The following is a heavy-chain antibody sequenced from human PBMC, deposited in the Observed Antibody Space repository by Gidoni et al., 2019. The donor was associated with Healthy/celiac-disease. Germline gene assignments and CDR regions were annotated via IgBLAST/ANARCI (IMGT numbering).Heavy chain of an antibody. Sequence: EVQLVESGGGLVQPGGSLRLSCGASGFTFSSYDMHWVRQATGKGLEWVSAIGTAGDPYYPGSVKGRFTISRENAKNSLYLQMNSLRAGDTAVYYCARGRCSGGSCYERDYYYGMDVWGQGTTVTVSS. V-gene: IGHV3-13*05. CDR3: ARGRCSGGSCYERDYYYGMDV. J-gene: IGHJ6*02. D-gene: IGHD2-15*01. CDR2: IGTAGDP. CDR1: GFTFSSYD.